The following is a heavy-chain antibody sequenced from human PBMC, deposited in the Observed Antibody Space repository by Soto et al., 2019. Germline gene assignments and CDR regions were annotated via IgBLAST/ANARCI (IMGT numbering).Heavy chain of an antibody. CDR2: ISAYNGNT. J-gene: IGHJ4*02. D-gene: IGHD2-15*01. CDR3: ARSPGGNTPSDFDY. V-gene: IGHV1-18*01. CDR1: GYTFTSYG. Sequence: ASVKVSCKASGYTFTSYGISWVRQAPGQGLEWMGWISAYNGNTNYAQKLQGRVTMTTDTSTSTAYMELRSLRSDDTAVYYCARSPGGNTPSDFDYWSQGTLVTVSS.